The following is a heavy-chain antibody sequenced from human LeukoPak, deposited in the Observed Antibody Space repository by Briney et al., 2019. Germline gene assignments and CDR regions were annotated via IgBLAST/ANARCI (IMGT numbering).Heavy chain of an antibody. V-gene: IGHV4-59*01. CDR3: ARGNSGPAY. Sequence: SETLSLTCTVSGGSISGYYWSWIRQSPGKGLEWIGYIHYTGSANYHPSLISRVTISIDTSKNQFSLNLRSVTTADTAMYYCARGNSGPAYWGQGTLVTVSS. CDR1: GGSISGYY. D-gene: IGHD1-1*01. J-gene: IGHJ4*02. CDR2: IHYTGSA.